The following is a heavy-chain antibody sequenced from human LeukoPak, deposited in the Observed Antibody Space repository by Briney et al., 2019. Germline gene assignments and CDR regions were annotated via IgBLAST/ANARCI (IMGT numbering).Heavy chain of an antibody. V-gene: IGHV3-9*01. J-gene: IGHJ4*02. CDR3: AKIRSMVRGVMGAYDY. CDR2: ISWNSGSK. D-gene: IGHD3-10*01. Sequence: PGGSLRLSCAASGFTFDDYAMHWVRHAPGKGLEWVSGISWNSGSKGYADSVKGRFSVSRDNAKKFLYLQMNSLRAEDTALYYCAKIRSMVRGVMGAYDYWGQGTLVTVSS. CDR1: GFTFDDYA.